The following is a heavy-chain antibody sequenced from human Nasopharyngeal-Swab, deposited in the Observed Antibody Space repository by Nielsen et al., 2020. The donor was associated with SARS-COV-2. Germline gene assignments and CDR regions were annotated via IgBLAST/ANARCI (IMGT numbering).Heavy chain of an antibody. V-gene: IGHV3-23*01. CDR3: SKLEVVQIVVVITTWGYFDY. CDR1: GFTLSSYA. Sequence: LPRAASGFTLSSYAMSWVRQAPGKGLEWVSAISGSGGSTYYADSVKGRFTISRDNSKNTLYLQMNSLRAEDTAVYYCSKLEVVQIVVVITTWGYFDYWGQGTLVTVSS. CDR2: ISGSGGST. D-gene: IGHD3-22*01. J-gene: IGHJ4*02.